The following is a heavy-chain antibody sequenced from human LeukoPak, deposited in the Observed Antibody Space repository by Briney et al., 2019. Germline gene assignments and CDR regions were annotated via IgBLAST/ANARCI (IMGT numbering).Heavy chain of an antibody. D-gene: IGHD6-19*01. Sequence: SETLSLTCAVYGGSFSGYYWSWIRQPPGKGLEWIGEINHSGSTNYNPSLKSRVTISVDTSKNQFSLKLSSVTAADTAVYYCARVRRSSGWYYLYFDYWGREPWSPSPQ. CDR2: INHSGST. V-gene: IGHV4-34*01. CDR3: ARVRRSSGWYYLYFDY. J-gene: IGHJ4*02. CDR1: GGSFSGYY.